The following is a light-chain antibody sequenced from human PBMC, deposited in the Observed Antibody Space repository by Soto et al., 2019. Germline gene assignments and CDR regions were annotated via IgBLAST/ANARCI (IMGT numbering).Light chain of an antibody. CDR2: AAS. CDR3: QQSYNTPFP. J-gene: IGKJ3*01. CDR1: QSISNY. V-gene: IGKV1-39*01. Sequence: IQMTQYQSSLSASLGDRVTITCRASQSISNYLNWYQQKPGKAPKLLIYAASSLQGTVPSRFSGSGSGTDFTLTISSLQPEDFATYYCQQSYNTPFPFGPVANVDI.